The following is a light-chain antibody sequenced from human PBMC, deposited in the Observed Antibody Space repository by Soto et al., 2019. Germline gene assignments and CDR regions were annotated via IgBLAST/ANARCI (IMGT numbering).Light chain of an antibody. Sequence: QSVLTQPPSASGTPGQRGTISCSGGSSNIGTNAVNWYQQLPGTAPKLLIYNNNQRPSGVPDRFSGSKSGTSASLAISGLQSEDEADYYCAAGDDSLNGYVFGTGTKLTVL. CDR2: NNN. CDR3: AAGDDSLNGYV. J-gene: IGLJ1*01. CDR1: SSNIGTNA. V-gene: IGLV1-44*01.